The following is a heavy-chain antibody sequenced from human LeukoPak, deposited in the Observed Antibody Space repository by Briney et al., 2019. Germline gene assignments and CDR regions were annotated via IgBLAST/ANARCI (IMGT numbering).Heavy chain of an antibody. CDR2: ISDDGRNK. CDR1: GFIFRNYG. V-gene: IGHV3-30*18. D-gene: IGHD5-18*01. CDR3: AKDADTATIIYWYFDL. Sequence: PGGSLRLSCAASGFIFRNYGMHWVRQAPGKGLEWVGVISDDGRNKYYADPVRGRFTISRDNSKNMLYLQMNNLRPEDTAVYHCAKDADTATIIYWYFDLWGRGTLVTVSS. J-gene: IGHJ2*01.